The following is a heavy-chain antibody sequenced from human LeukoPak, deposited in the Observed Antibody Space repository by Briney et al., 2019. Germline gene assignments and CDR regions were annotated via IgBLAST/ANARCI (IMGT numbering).Heavy chain of an antibody. J-gene: IGHJ4*02. CDR3: ARDQVECTGGTCQSRVGFDF. V-gene: IGHV4-31*03. Sequence: PSETLSLTCTVSGDSISNGVKYWSWIRQHPGRGLEWIGYIYHSGRSYYNPSLKSRITMSVDTSKNQFSLNLSSVTAADTAVYYCARDQVECTGGTCQSRVGFDFWGQGTLVTVSS. CDR2: IYHSGRS. CDR1: GDSISNGVKY. D-gene: IGHD2-8*02.